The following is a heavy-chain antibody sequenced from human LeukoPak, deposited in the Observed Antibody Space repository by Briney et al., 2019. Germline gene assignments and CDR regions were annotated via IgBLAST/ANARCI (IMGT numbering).Heavy chain of an antibody. CDR3: AKANWNYGYNDY. CDR2: ISGSGGST. J-gene: IGHJ4*02. D-gene: IGHD1-7*01. CDR1: GFTFSSYA. Sequence: GGSLSLSCAVSGFTFSSYAMSWVRQAPGKGLEWVSAISGSGGSTYYADSVKGRFTISRDNSKNTLYLQMSSLRAEDTAVYYCAKANWNYGYNDYWGQGTLVTVSS. V-gene: IGHV3-23*01.